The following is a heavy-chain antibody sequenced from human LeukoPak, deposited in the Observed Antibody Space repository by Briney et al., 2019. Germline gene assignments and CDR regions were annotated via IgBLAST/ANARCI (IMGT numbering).Heavy chain of an antibody. CDR1: GFTFSSYA. J-gene: IGHJ4*02. V-gene: IGHV3-23*01. Sequence: GGSLRLSCAGSGFTFSSYAMSWVRQAPGKGLEWVSAIGGRGTITYYADSVKGRFTISKDNSKNTLYLQMNSLRAEDPAVYYCAKDDDYVEYGYYFDFWGQGTLVTVSS. CDR3: AKDDDYVEYGYYFDF. CDR2: IGGRGTIT. D-gene: IGHD4-17*01.